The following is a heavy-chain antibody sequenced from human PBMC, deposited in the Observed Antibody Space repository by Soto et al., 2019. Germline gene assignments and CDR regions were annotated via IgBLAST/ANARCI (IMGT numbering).Heavy chain of an antibody. D-gene: IGHD3-3*01. CDR1: GFSLTTSGVA. J-gene: IGHJ6*02. Sequence: QITLKVSGPTLVKPTQTLTLTCTFSGFSLTTSGVAVGWIRQSPGKALEWLALIYWNDDKRYSPYLNNRLTSANDNSKNQVVLTMTKMDPVDTATYYCAHGVFTIYDAIDVWGQGTTVTVSS. CDR2: IYWNDDK. CDR3: AHGVFTIYDAIDV. V-gene: IGHV2-5*01.